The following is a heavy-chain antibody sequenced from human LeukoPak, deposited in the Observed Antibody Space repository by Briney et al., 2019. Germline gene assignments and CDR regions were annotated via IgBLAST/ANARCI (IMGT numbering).Heavy chain of an antibody. CDR3: VYAAAAYGGSSDY. CDR2: ISAYNGNT. V-gene: IGHV1-18*01. Sequence: ASVKVSCKASGYTFTSYGISWVRQAPGQGLEGMGWISAYNGNTNYAQKLQGRVTMTTDTSTSTVYMELRSLRSDDTAVYECVYAAAAYGGSSDYWGQGTLVTVSS. J-gene: IGHJ4*02. CDR1: GYTFTSYG. D-gene: IGHD6-13*01.